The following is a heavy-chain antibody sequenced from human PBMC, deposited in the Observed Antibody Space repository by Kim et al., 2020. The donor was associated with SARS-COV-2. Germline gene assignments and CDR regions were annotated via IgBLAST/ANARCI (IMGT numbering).Heavy chain of an antibody. J-gene: IGHJ4*02. CDR1: GFTFNDYW. Sequence: GGSLRLSCAASGFTFNDYWMSWVRQLPGKGLEWVANINEDGSGKYYMDSVKGRITISRDNAKNSLFLQMNNLRAEDTAVYYCVRSIDYWGQGTLLTVSS. CDR2: INEDGSGK. V-gene: IGHV3-7*01. CDR3: VRSIDY.